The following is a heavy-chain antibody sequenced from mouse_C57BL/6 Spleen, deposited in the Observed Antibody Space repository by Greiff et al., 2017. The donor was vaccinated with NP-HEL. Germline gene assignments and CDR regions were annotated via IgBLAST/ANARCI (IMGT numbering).Heavy chain of an antibody. CDR2: IDPSDSYT. CDR1: GYTFTSYW. V-gene: IGHV1-69*01. Sequence: QVQLQQSGAELVMPGASVKLSCKASGYTFTSYWMHWVKQRPGQGLEWIGEIDPSDSYTNYNQKFKGKSTLTVDKSSSTAYMQLSSLTSEDSAVYYCARRIYDGYYLDYWGQGTTLTVSS. CDR3: ARRIYDGYYLDY. J-gene: IGHJ2*01. D-gene: IGHD2-3*01.